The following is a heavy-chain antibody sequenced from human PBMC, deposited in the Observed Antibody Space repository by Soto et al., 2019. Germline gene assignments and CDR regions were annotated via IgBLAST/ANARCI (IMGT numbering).Heavy chain of an antibody. Sequence: QVQLVQSGAEVKKPGSSVKVSCKASGGTFSSYAISWVRQAPGQGLEWMGGIIPIFGTANYAQKFQGRVTITADEFTSTAYMELSSLRSEDTAVYYCARGNLIRSALYGDWFEPWGQGTLVTVSS. D-gene: IGHD2-2*02. V-gene: IGHV1-69*01. CDR2: IIPIFGTA. CDR3: ARGNLIRSALYGDWFEP. J-gene: IGHJ5*02. CDR1: GGTFSSYA.